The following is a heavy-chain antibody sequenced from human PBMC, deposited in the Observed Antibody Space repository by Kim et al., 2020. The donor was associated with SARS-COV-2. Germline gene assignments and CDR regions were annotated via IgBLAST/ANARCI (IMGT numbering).Heavy chain of an antibody. D-gene: IGHD3-22*01. Sequence: SETLSLTCTVSGGSISSSSYYWGWIRQPPGKGLEWIGSIYYSGSTYYNPSLKSRVTISVDTSKNQFSLKLSSVTAADTAVYYCARHWSFGSGYFAFDIWGQGTMVTVSS. CDR1: GGSISSSSYY. J-gene: IGHJ3*02. CDR2: IYYSGST. V-gene: IGHV4-39*01. CDR3: ARHWSFGSGYFAFDI.